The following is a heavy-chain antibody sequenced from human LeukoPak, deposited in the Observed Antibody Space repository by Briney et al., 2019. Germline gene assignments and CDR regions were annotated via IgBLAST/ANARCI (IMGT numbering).Heavy chain of an antibody. V-gene: IGHV3-30-3*01. CDR1: GFTFSSYA. CDR3: ARDLGGSGSYYYYYYGMDV. CDR2: ISYDGSNK. D-gene: IGHD3-10*01. Sequence: GRSLRLSCAASGFTFSSYAMHWVRQAPGKGLKWVAVISYDGSNKYYADSVKGRFTISRDNSKNTLYLQMNSLRAEDTAVYYCARDLGGSGSYYYYYYGMDVWGQGTTVTVSS. J-gene: IGHJ6*02.